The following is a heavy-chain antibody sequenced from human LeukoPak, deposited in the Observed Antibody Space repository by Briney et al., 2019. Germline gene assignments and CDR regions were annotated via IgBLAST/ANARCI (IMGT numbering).Heavy chain of an antibody. Sequence: GGSLRLSCAASGFTVSSNYMSWVRQAPGKGLEWVSVIYSGGSTYYADSVKGRFTISRDNSKNTLYLQMNSLRAEDTAVYYCAREVYDTSGYYYGPTDYWGQGTLVTVSS. J-gene: IGHJ4*02. CDR3: AREVYDTSGYYYGPTDY. CDR1: GFTVSSNY. CDR2: IYSGGST. D-gene: IGHD3-22*01. V-gene: IGHV3-66*01.